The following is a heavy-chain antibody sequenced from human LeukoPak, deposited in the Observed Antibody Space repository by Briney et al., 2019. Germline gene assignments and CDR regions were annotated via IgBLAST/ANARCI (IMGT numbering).Heavy chain of an antibody. CDR3: AKEALTIFGVVINYGMDV. V-gene: IGHV3-30*18. CDR1: GFTFSSYG. D-gene: IGHD3-3*01. J-gene: IGHJ6*02. Sequence: PGGSLRLSCAASGFTFSSYGMHWVRQAPGKGLEWVAVISYDGSNKYCADSVKGRFTISRDNSKNTLYLQMNSLRAEDTAVYYCAKEALTIFGVVINYGMDVWGQGTTVTVSS. CDR2: ISYDGSNK.